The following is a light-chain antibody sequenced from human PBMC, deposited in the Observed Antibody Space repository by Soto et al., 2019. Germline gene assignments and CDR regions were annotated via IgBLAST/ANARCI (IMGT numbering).Light chain of an antibody. Sequence: DIQMTQYPSSLSASVGDRVTITCQASQDINKNLNWYKQKPGTAPKLLIYDASNLETGVPSRFSGSGSGTGFSFTIRSLKPEDIATYYCQQHENIPSFGRGTKLDIK. CDR2: DAS. CDR1: QDINKN. CDR3: QQHENIPS. V-gene: IGKV1-33*01. J-gene: IGKJ4*01.